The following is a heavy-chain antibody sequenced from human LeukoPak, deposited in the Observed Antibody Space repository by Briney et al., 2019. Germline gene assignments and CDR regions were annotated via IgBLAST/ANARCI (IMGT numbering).Heavy chain of an antibody. CDR3: ARESIAVAGAIDY. J-gene: IGHJ4*02. CDR1: GYTFTSYG. D-gene: IGHD6-19*01. Sequence: GASVKVSCKASGYTFTSYGISWVRQAPGQGLEWMGGIIPIFGTANYAQKFQGRVTITADESTSTAYMELSSLRSEDTAVYYCARESIAVAGAIDYWGQGTLVTVSS. CDR2: IIPIFGTA. V-gene: IGHV1-69*13.